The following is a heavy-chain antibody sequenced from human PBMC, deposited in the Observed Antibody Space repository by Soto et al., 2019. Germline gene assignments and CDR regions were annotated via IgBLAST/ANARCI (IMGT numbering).Heavy chain of an antibody. D-gene: IGHD2-15*01. CDR3: ARAGCDGGSCYTLVGLRYGMDV. CDR1: GFTFSSYV. Sequence: QVQLVESGGGVVQPGRSLRLSCAASGFTFSSYVMHWVRQAPGKGLEWVAIISYDGNNKYHADSVKGRFTISRDNSKNTLYLQMNSLRAEDTAVYYCARAGCDGGSCYTLVGLRYGMDVWGQGTTVTVSS. V-gene: IGHV3-30-3*01. J-gene: IGHJ6*02. CDR2: ISYDGNNK.